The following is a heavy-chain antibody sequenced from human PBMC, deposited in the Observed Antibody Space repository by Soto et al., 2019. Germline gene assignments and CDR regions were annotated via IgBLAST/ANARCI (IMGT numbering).Heavy chain of an antibody. CDR2: INPNSGGT. Sequence: ASVKVSCKASGYTFTGYYMHWVRQGPGQGLEWMGWINPNSGGTNYAQKFQGRVTMTRDTSISTAYMELSRLRSDDTAVYYCARDRQVLRFLEWSPPGGMDVWGQGTTVTVSS. CDR3: ARDRQVLRFLEWSPPGGMDV. CDR1: GYTFTGYY. V-gene: IGHV1-2*02. J-gene: IGHJ6*02. D-gene: IGHD3-3*01.